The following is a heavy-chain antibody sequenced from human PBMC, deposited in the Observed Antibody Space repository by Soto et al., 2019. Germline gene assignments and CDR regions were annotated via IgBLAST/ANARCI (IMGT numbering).Heavy chain of an antibody. D-gene: IGHD3-3*01. CDR2: ISYDGSNK. V-gene: IGHV3-30*18. CDR3: AKEIWSGPMDV. Sequence: QVQRVESGGGVVQPGRSLRLSCAASGFTFSSYGMHWVRQAPGKGLEWVAAISYDGSNKYYADSVKGRFTISRDNSKNTLYLQMNSLRAEDTAVYYCAKEIWSGPMDVWGQGTTVTVSS. J-gene: IGHJ6*02. CDR1: GFTFSSYG.